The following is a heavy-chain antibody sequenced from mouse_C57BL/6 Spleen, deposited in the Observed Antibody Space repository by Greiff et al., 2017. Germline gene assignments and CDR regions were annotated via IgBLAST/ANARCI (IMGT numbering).Heavy chain of an antibody. D-gene: IGHD2-1*01. CDR1: GYTFTSYG. CDR3: ARWGGNPFAY. J-gene: IGHJ3*01. CDR2: IYPRSGNT. V-gene: IGHV1-81*01. Sequence: VKLQQSGAELARPGASVKLSCKASGYTFTSYGISWVKQRTGQGLEWIGEIYPRSGNTYYNEKFKGKATLTADKSSSTAYMELRSLTSEDSAVYFCARWGGNPFAYWGQGTLVTVSA.